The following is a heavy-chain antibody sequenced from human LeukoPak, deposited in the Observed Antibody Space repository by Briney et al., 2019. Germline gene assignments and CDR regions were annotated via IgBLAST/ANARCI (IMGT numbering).Heavy chain of an antibody. CDR1: GGSISSSYYY. CDR2: LYYSGWST. J-gene: IGHJ4*02. CDR3: ARLGCSSASCYPGN. V-gene: IGHV4-39*01. D-gene: IGHD2-2*01. Sequence: SETLSLTCTVSGGSISSSYYYWGWVRQPPGKGLEWIGSLYYSGWSTYYNPSLKSRVTISVDTSKNQFSLKLNSVTAADTAVYYCARLGCSSASCYPGNWGQGTLVAVSS.